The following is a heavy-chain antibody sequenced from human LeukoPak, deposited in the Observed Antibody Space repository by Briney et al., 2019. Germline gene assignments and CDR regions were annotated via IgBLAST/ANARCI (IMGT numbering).Heavy chain of an antibody. V-gene: IGHV3-23*01. J-gene: IGHJ4*02. CDR1: GFTFSAYA. Sequence: GGSLRLSCEASGFTFSAYAMSWVRQGPEKGLEWVSGISGSGGSTYSADSVQGRYIISRDNSKNTLYLQMNSVRAEDTAVYYCARATRVRNGSGWYAYWGQGTLVTVSS. D-gene: IGHD6-19*01. CDR2: ISGSGGST. CDR3: ARATRVRNGSGWYAY.